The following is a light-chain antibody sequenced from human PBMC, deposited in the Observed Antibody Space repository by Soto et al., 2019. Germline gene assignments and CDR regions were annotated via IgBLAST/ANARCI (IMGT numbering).Light chain of an antibody. Sequence: EMVLTQSPGTLSLSPGERATLSCRASQSVSSSYLAWYQQKPGQAPRLLIYGASSSATGIPDRFSGSGSGTYFTLTSSRLAPEDFAVYYCQEYGSSPPYTFGRGTKLEIK. CDR2: GAS. CDR3: QEYGSSPPYT. CDR1: QSVSSSY. V-gene: IGKV3-20*01. J-gene: IGKJ2*01.